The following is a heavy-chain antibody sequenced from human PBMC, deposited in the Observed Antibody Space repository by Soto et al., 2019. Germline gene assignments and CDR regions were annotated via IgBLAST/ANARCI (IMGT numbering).Heavy chain of an antibody. D-gene: IGHD6-6*01. J-gene: IGHJ6*02. Sequence: GASVKVSCKASGYTFTGHYMHWVRQAPGQGLEWMGWINPNSGGTNYAQKFQGWVTMTRDTSISTAYMELSRLRSDDTAVYYCARDGSSIAARPFYYYGMDVWGQGTTVTVSS. CDR1: GYTFTGHY. CDR2: INPNSGGT. V-gene: IGHV1-2*04. CDR3: ARDGSSIAARPFYYYGMDV.